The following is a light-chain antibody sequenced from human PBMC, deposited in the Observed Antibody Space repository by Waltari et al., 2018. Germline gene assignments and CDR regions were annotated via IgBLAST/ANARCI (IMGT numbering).Light chain of an antibody. CDR1: SGSIDRNY. Sequence: NLMLTQPHSVSESPGNTVTIPCTRSSGSIDRNYAQWYQQRPVSSPTIVIYEDDQRPSGVPDRFSGSIDPSSHSASLTIAGLKTEDEADYYCQSYDSPNHWVFGGGTKLTVL. CDR2: EDD. J-gene: IGLJ3*02. V-gene: IGLV6-57*01. CDR3: QSYDSPNHWV.